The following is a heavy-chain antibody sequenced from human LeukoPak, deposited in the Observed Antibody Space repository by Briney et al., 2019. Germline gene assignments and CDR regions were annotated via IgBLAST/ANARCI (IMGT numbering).Heavy chain of an antibody. V-gene: IGHV3-21*01. CDR1: GFTFSSYS. CDR2: ISSSSSYI. J-gene: IGHJ4*02. D-gene: IGHD2-8*01. Sequence: GGSLRLSCAASGFTFSSYSMNWVRQAPGKGLEWVSSISSSSSYIYYADSVKGRFTISRDNAKNSLYLQMNSLRAEDTAVYYCARDMGLGYCTNGVCSSLGYWGQGTLVTVSS. CDR3: ARDMGLGYCTNGVCSSLGY.